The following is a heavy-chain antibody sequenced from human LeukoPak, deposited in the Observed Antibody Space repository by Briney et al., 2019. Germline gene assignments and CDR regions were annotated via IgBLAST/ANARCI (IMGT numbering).Heavy chain of an antibody. CDR1: GYTFTSYG. CDR3: ARHQAPLWWVGAY. V-gene: IGHV1-18*01. Sequence: ASVKVSCKASGYTFTSYGITCVRQAPGQGLEWMGWISADNGNTNYAQKIQGRVTMTTDTSTSTAYMELRSLRSDDTAVYYCARHQAPLWWVGAYWGQGTLVTVSS. J-gene: IGHJ4*02. CDR2: ISADNGNT. D-gene: IGHD2-21*01.